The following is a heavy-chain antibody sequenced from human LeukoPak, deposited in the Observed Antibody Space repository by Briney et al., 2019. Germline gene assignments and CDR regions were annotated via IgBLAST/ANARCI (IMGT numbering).Heavy chain of an antibody. D-gene: IGHD3-10*01. J-gene: IGHJ6*02. CDR2: ISAYNGNT. V-gene: IGHV1-18*04. CDR1: GYTFTNYC. CDR3: ARPWFGDGMDV. Sequence: GASVKVSCKASGYTFTNYCMRWVRQAPGQGLEWMGWISAYNGNTNYAQKLQGRVTMTTDTSTSTAYMELRSLRSDDTAVYYCARPWFGDGMDVWGQGTTVTVSS.